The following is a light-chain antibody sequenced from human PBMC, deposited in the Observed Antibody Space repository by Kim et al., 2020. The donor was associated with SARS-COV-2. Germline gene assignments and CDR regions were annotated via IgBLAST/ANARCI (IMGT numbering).Light chain of an antibody. CDR3: QSYDSSLSDSWV. J-gene: IGLJ3*02. V-gene: IGLV1-40*01. CDR2: GDR. Sequence: QSVLTQPPSVSGAPGQRVTISCTGSSSNIGSYDVHWYQHLPGTAPKLHIYGDRNRPSGVPDRFSGSKSDTSASLAITGLQAEDEADYYCQSYDSSLSDSWVFGGGTQLTVL. CDR1: SSNIGSYD.